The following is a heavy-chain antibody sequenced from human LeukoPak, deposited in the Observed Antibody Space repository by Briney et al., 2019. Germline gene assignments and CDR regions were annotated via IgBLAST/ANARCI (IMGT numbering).Heavy chain of an antibody. Sequence: GESLKISCKGSGYSFTTYWIGWVRQMPGKGLEWMGIIYPGDPDTKYSPSFQGQVTISADKSISTAYLQWSSLKASDTAIYYCARHRGFGDRGALAYWGQGTLVTVSS. J-gene: IGHJ4*02. CDR1: GYSFTTYW. V-gene: IGHV5-51*01. D-gene: IGHD3-10*01. CDR2: IYPGDPDT. CDR3: ARHRGFGDRGALAY.